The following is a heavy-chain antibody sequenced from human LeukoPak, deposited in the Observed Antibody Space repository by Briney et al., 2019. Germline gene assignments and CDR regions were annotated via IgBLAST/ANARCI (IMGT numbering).Heavy chain of an antibody. CDR2: ISTYNGNT. CDR3: AREQGASWDTAMVTDH. J-gene: IGHJ4*02. D-gene: IGHD5-18*01. Sequence: ASVKVSCKASGYTFTSHGISWVRQAPGQGLEWMGWISTYNGNTNYAQKFQGRVTMTTDTSTTTAYMELRSLRSDDTAVYYCAREQGASWDTAMVTDHWGQGTLVTVSS. CDR1: GYTFTSHG. V-gene: IGHV1-18*01.